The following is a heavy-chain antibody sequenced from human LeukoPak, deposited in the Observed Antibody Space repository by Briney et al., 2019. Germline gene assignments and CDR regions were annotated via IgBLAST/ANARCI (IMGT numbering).Heavy chain of an antibody. Sequence: GGSLRLSCAASGFTFSSYAMSWVRQAPGKGLEWVSAISGSGGSTYYADSVKGRFTISRDNSKTTLYLQMNSLRAEDTAVYYCVKGTYFYDSSGYFDFDYWGQGTLVTVSS. D-gene: IGHD3-22*01. J-gene: IGHJ4*02. CDR2: ISGSGGST. CDR1: GFTFSSYA. V-gene: IGHV3-23*01. CDR3: VKGTYFYDSSGYFDFDY.